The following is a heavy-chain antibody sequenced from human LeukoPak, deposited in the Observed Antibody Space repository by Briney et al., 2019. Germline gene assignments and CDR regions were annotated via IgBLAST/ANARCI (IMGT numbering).Heavy chain of an antibody. CDR3: ARDGYSYGAYYFDY. V-gene: IGHV3-30*02. D-gene: IGHD5-18*01. Sequence: GGSLRLSCAASGFTFSSYGMHWVRQAPGKGLEWLTFIRYDGNDKYYADSVEGRFTISRHNPKNTLYLQMNSLRAEDTAVYYCARDGYSYGAYYFDYWGQGTLVTVSS. CDR1: GFTFSSYG. CDR2: IRYDGNDK. J-gene: IGHJ4*02.